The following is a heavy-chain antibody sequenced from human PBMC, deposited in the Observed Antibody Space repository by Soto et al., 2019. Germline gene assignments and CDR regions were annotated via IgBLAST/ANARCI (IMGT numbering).Heavy chain of an antibody. J-gene: IGHJ5*02. CDR1: GFIFDDYA. CDR2: INWNSAKI. CDR3: EKDSYFVSRSYSPNHLDA. D-gene: IGHD3-10*01. Sequence: EERLVESGGGLVQPGRSLRLSCAASGFIFDDYAMHWVRQAPGKGLAWVSGINWNSAKIGYADSVKGRFTISRDNAKKSLFLQMNSLRAEDTTFYFCEKDSYFVSRSYSPNHLDAWGRGFVVTVSS. V-gene: IGHV3-9*01.